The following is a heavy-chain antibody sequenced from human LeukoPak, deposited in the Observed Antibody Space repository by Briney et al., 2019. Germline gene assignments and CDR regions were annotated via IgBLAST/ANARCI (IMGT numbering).Heavy chain of an antibody. J-gene: IGHJ6*02. D-gene: IGHD2-2*01. CDR1: GFTFSTYW. CDR2: IKKDGSEK. CDR3: AQDQRYCSSTSCYLDYYYYGMDV. Sequence: GGSLRLSCAASGFTFSTYWMSWVRQAPGKGLEWVANIKKDGSEKYYMDSVKGRFTISRDNAENSLYLQMNSLRAEDTAVYYCAQDQRYCSSTSCYLDYYYYGMDVWGQGTTVTVSS. V-gene: IGHV3-7*03.